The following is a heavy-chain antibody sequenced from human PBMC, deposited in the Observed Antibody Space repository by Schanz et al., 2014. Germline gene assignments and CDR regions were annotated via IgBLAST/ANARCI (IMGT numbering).Heavy chain of an antibody. CDR1: GFAFSSYS. CDR3: ARDRGHGDLPGDI. D-gene: IGHD4-17*01. J-gene: IGHJ3*02. CDR2: LSGSGGST. Sequence: QLVGSGGGLIQPGGSLRLSCTASGFAFSSYSMNWVRQAPGKGLEWVSALSGSGGSTYYADSVKGRFTISRDNSENTLYLQMNSLSADDTAVFYCARDRGHGDLPGDIWGQGTMVTVSS. V-gene: IGHV3-23*04.